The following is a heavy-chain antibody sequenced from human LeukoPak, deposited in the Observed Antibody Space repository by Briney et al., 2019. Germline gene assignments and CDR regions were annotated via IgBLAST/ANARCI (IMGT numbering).Heavy chain of an antibody. Sequence: GGSLRLSCAASGFTFSSYAMHWVRQAPGKGLEYVSAISSNGGSTYYANSVKGRFTISRDNSKNTLYLQMGSLRAEDMAVYYCASSGTGWFPFDYWGQGTLVTVSS. V-gene: IGHV3-64*01. D-gene: IGHD6-19*01. CDR1: GFTFSSYA. CDR2: ISSNGGST. CDR3: ASSGTGWFPFDY. J-gene: IGHJ4*02.